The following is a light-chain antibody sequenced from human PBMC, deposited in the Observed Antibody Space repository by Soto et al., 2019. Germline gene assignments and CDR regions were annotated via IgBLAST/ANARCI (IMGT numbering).Light chain of an antibody. J-gene: IGLJ3*02. V-gene: IGLV3-21*02. CDR2: DDS. Sequence: SYELTQPPSVSVAPGQTARITCGGNNIGSKSVNWNQQKPGQAPVLVVYDDSDRPSGIPERFSGSNSGNTATLTISRVEAGDEADYYCHVWDRSGDQWVLGGGTKLTVL. CDR1: NIGSKS. CDR3: HVWDRSGDQWV.